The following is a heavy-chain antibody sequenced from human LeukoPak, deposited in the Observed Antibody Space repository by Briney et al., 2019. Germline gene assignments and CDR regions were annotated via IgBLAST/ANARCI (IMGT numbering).Heavy chain of an antibody. CDR2: IYYSGST. CDR3: GSEYYDFWSGYPEYFQH. V-gene: IGHV4-39*01. D-gene: IGHD3-3*01. CDR1: GGSISSSSYY. J-gene: IGHJ1*01. Sequence: SETLSLTCTVSGGSISSSSYYWGWIRQPPGKGLEWIGSIYYSGSTYYNPSLKSRVTISVDTSKNQFSLKLSSVTAADTAVYYCGSEYYDFWSGYPEYFQHWGQGTLVTVSS.